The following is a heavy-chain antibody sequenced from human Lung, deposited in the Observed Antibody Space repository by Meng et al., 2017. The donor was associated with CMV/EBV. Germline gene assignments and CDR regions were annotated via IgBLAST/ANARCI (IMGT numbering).Heavy chain of an antibody. CDR2: VIHILDMA. V-gene: IGHV1-69*02. J-gene: IGHJ4*02. Sequence: SXXVSCKASGGTFSTYITNWVRQAPGQGLEWMGRVIHILDMASYAQKFQGRVTITADKSTSTAYMELSDLTSEDTAVYYCATSATITRAFDYWGQGPLVTVSS. CDR1: GGTFSTYI. D-gene: IGHD5-24*01. CDR3: ATSATITRAFDY.